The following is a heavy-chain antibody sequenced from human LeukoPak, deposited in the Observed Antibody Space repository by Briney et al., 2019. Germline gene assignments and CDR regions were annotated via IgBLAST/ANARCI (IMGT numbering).Heavy chain of an antibody. V-gene: IGHV4-39*01. CDR2: IDYSGIT. D-gene: IGHD3-16*01. CDR3: ARQDDEFAYFDY. Sequence: SETLSLTCTVSDGSVSFSSYFWGWIRQPPGKGLEWLGTIDYSGITYYNVSLKSRVTISVDRSKSQISLQLTSMTATDTAVYYCARQDDEFAYFDYWGQGTQVAVSS. J-gene: IGHJ4*02. CDR1: DGSVSFSSYF.